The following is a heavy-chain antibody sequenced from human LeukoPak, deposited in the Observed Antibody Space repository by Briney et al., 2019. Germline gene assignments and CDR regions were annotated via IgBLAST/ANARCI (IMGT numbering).Heavy chain of an antibody. J-gene: IGHJ6*02. CDR3: ARDWDTDGMDV. CDR1: RFTFSSYW. V-gene: IGHV3-74*01. D-gene: IGHD1-26*01. CDR2: INNDGSST. Sequence: PGGSLRLSCAASRFTFSSYWMHWVRHAPGKGLVWVSRINNDGSSTNYADSVEGRFTISRDNAKNTLYLQMSSLRVEDTAVYYCARDWDTDGMDVWGQGTTVTVSS.